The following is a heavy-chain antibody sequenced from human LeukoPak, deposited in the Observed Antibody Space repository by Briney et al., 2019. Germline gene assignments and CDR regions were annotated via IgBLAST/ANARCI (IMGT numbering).Heavy chain of an antibody. Sequence: GGSLRLSCAASGFTFSSYSMNWVRQAPGKGLEWVSYISSSGNTTYYADSVKGRFTISRDNSKNTLYLQMNSLRAEDTAVYYCAKEGTGGFDYWGQGTLVTVSS. J-gene: IGHJ4*02. V-gene: IGHV3-48*01. CDR2: ISSSGNTT. CDR1: GFTFSSYS. D-gene: IGHD1-1*01. CDR3: AKEGTGGFDY.